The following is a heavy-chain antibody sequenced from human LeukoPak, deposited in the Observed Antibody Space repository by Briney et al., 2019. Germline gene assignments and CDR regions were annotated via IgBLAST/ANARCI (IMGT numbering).Heavy chain of an antibody. CDR3: ARDVKYYDSSAGRDNFYFDL. Sequence: GGSLRLSCAASGFTFSSYAMHWVRQAPGKGLEWVAVISYDGSNKYYADSVKGRFTISRDNSKNTLYLQMNSLRAEDTAVYYCARDVKYYDSSAGRDNFYFDLWGRGTLVTVSS. J-gene: IGHJ2*01. CDR1: GFTFSSYA. V-gene: IGHV3-30*14. D-gene: IGHD3-22*01. CDR2: ISYDGSNK.